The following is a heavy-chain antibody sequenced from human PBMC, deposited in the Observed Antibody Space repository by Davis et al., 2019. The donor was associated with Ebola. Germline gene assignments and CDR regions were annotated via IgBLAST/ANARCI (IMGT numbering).Heavy chain of an antibody. V-gene: IGHV5-51*01. CDR3: ARHRDAYCNSPSCSTFDL. D-gene: IGHD2/OR15-2a*01. J-gene: IGHJ4*02. CDR1: GYMFSDYW. CDR2: IYPGDSDL. Sequence: GESLKISCTGSGYMFSDYWIGWVRQMPGKGLEWLGVIYPGDSDLRYSPSFAGRVTISADKSISTAYLQWRSLRAADTAIYYCARHRDAYCNSPSCSTFDLWGQGSLVTVSS.